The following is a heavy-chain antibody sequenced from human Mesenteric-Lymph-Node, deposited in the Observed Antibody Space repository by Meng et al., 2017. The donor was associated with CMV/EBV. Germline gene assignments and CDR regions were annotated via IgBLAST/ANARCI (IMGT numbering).Heavy chain of an antibody. CDR2: IWYDGSNK. J-gene: IGHJ4*02. CDR1: GFTISSKG. V-gene: IGHV3-33*01. CDR3: ARADRVTGYYSFRY. D-gene: IGHD3-9*01. Sequence: GFTISSKGMRCGRQGPGKGLEWVAVIWYDGSNKYYADSVKCRFTISRDNSKNTLYLQMNSLRAEDTAVYYCARADRVTGYYSFRYWGQGTLVTVSS.